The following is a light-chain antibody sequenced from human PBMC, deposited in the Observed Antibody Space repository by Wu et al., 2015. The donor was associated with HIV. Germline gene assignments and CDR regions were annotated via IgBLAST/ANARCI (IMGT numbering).Light chain of an antibody. CDR3: QQADKYPYT. J-gene: IGKJ2*01. CDR2: AAS. Sequence: DIQMTQSPSSVSASIGDTVTFTCRASQDISNWLTWHQQKPGQAPKLLIYAASTLQSGVPSRFSGSGSGTDFSLTITNLQPEDFATYYCQQADKYPYTFGQGTKLEI. CDR1: QDISNW. V-gene: IGKV1-12*01.